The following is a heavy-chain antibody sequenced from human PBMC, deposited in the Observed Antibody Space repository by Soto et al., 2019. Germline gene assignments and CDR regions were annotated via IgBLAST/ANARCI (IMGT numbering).Heavy chain of an antibody. CDR3: AREAPYYYDSSGYLGAEVYYYYGMDV. J-gene: IGHJ6*02. V-gene: IGHV1-18*01. CDR1: GYSFTSYG. CDR2: ISAYNGNT. D-gene: IGHD3-22*01. Sequence: GASVKVSCKASGYSFTSYGISWVRQAPGQGLEWMGWISAYNGNTNYAQKLQGRVTMTTDTSTSTAYMELRSLRSDDTAVYYCAREAPYYYDSSGYLGAEVYYYYGMDVWGQGTTVTVSS.